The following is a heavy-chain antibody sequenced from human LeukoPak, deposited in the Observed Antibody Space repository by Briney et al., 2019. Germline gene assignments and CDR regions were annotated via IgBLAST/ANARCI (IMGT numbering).Heavy chain of an antibody. D-gene: IGHD3-9*01. J-gene: IGHJ6*02. CDR3: ARNTVLRYFDWLSTDGMDV. CDR1: GGSVSSSSYY. Sequence: SETLSLTCTVSGGSVSSSSYYWGWIRQPPGKGLEWIGSIYYSGSTYYNPSLKSRATISVDTSKNQFSLKLSSVTAADTAVYYCARNTVLRYFDWLSTDGMDVWGQGTTVTVSS. CDR2: IYYSGST. V-gene: IGHV4-39*01.